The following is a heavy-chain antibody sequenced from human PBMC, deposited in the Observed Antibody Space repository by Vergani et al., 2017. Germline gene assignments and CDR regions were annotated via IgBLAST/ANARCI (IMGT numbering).Heavy chain of an antibody. Sequence: QMQLVQSGPEVKKPGTSVKVSCKASGFTFTSSAVQWVRQARGQRLEWIGWIVVGRGKPNDAQKFKERVTITRDISTSTAYMELSSLRSEDTAVYYCAAVDYSNYVGLDYGGQGSLVTVSS. CDR3: AAVDYSNYVGLDY. CDR2: IVVGRGKP. J-gene: IGHJ4*02. V-gene: IGHV1-58*01. CDR1: GFTFTSSA. D-gene: IGHD4-11*01.